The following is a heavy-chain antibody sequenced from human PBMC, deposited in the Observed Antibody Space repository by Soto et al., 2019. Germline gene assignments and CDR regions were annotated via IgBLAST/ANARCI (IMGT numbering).Heavy chain of an antibody. CDR1: GFTFSAYA. Sequence: DVQLVESGEGLVQPGGSLRLSCAASGFTFSAYAMHWVRQAPGKGLECVSTISSNGGSTYYVDSVKGRFTISRDNSKNTLYLQMRSLRVEDMAVYYCARGGGGAALADFDYWGQGTLVTVSS. CDR3: ARGGGGAALADFDY. J-gene: IGHJ4*02. D-gene: IGHD3-16*01. V-gene: IGHV3-64*02. CDR2: ISSNGGST.